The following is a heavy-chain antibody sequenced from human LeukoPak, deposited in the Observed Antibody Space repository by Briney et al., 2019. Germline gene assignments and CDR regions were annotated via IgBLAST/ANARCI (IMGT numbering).Heavy chain of an antibody. Sequence: SETLSLTCTVSGDSISGYYWSWIRQPPGKGLEWIGYIYYSGSTYYNPSLKSRVTISVDTSKNQFSLKLSSVTAADTAVYYCARETYYYDSSGPLGFDYWGQGTLVTVSS. CDR3: ARETYYYDSSGPLGFDY. CDR2: IYYSGST. V-gene: IGHV4-59*12. D-gene: IGHD3-22*01. J-gene: IGHJ4*02. CDR1: GDSISGYY.